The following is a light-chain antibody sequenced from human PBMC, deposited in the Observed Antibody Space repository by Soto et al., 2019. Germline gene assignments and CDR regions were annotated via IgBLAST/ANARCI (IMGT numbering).Light chain of an antibody. CDR3: QQYVSSPWA. CDR1: QSVSSSY. Sequence: DIVLTQSPGPLSLSPGERATLSCTSSQSVSSSYLAWYQQKPGQAPRLIIYGASRRATGIPDRFTGSGSGTDFTLTISRLEPEDFAVYYCQQYVSSPWAFGQGTKVDIK. CDR2: GAS. J-gene: IGKJ1*01. V-gene: IGKV3-20*01.